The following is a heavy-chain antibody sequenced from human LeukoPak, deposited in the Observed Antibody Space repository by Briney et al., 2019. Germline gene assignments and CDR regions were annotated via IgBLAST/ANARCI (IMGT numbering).Heavy chain of an antibody. CDR3: AREGVTMVRGVSLD. V-gene: IGHV4-61*02. CDR1: GTSLSSGNQY. CDR2: IYASGTT. Sequence: SETLSLTCTVSGTSLSSGNQYWHWIRQPAGKGLEWIGRIYASGTTTYNPSLGSRVSMSLDTSKNHFSLKLSSVTAADTAVYYCAREGVTMVRGVSLDWGQGTLVTVSS. J-gene: IGHJ4*02. D-gene: IGHD3-10*01.